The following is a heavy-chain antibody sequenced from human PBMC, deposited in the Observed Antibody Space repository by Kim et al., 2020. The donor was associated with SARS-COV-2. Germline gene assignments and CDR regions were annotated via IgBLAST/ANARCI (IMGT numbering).Heavy chain of an antibody. CDR2: IYSSGST. J-gene: IGHJ3*02. V-gene: IGHV4-59*08. Sequence: SETLSLTCTVSGGSISSYYWNWIRQPPGKGLEWIGFIYSSGSTNYNPSLKSRVTISVDTSKNQFSLKLTSVTAADMAVYYCARPKLVGSTTGTFDIWGQGTMVTVSS. CDR1: GGSISSYY. D-gene: IGHD1-26*01. CDR3: ARPKLVGSTTGTFDI.